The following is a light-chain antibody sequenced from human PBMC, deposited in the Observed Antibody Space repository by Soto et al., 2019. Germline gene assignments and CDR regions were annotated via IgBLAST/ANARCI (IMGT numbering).Light chain of an antibody. CDR1: QSITGKY. J-gene: IGKJ1*01. CDR3: HQYGSSVRA. V-gene: IGKV3-20*01. Sequence: DIVLTQSPGTLSLSPGDRATLSCRASQSITGKYLAWHQQKPGQAPKLLIYGASTRAPGIPDRFNGSGSGTDFTLTISRLEADDVAVYHCHQYGSSVRAFGQGTKLEIK. CDR2: GAS.